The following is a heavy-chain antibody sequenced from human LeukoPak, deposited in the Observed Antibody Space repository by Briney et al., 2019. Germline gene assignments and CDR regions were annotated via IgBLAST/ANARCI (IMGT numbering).Heavy chain of an antibody. D-gene: IGHD6-6*01. CDR2: IYSGGST. Sequence: GGSLRLSCAASGFTFSSNYMSWVRQAPGKGLEWVSVIYSGGSTYYADSVKGRFTISRDNSKNTLYLQMNSLRAEDTAVYYCARDSYGSSSPYYYYGMDVWGQGTTVTVSS. CDR1: GFTFSSNY. J-gene: IGHJ6*02. CDR3: ARDSYGSSSPYYYYGMDV. V-gene: IGHV3-53*01.